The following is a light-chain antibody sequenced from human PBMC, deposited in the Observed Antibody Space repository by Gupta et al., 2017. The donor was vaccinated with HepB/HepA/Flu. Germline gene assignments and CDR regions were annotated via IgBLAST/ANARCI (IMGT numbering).Light chain of an antibody. CDR1: ALPKQD. CDR3: QSADSSSNYVV. V-gene: IGLV3-25*03. J-gene: IGLJ2*01. Sequence: GSVSPGQTARITCFGDALPKQDVYWYQQRPGQAPVLLIYEDSRRESGIPERFSGSSSGTTATLTISGVQAEDEADYYCQSADSSSNYVVFGGGTKLTVL. CDR2: EDS.